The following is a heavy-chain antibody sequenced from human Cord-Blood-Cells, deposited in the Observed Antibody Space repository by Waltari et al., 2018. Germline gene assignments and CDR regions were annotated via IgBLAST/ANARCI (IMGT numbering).Heavy chain of an antibody. CDR3: ARLIGYGSGSYYFDY. J-gene: IGHJ4*02. D-gene: IGHD3-10*01. V-gene: IGHV5-51*01. CDR2: IYPGDSDT. CDR1: GYSFTSYW. Sequence: EVQLVQSGAEVKKPGASLKISCKGSGYSFTSYWIGWVRQMPGKGLEWIGIIYPGDSDTRYSTSFQGQVTISADKSISTAYLQWSSLKASDTAMYYCARLIGYGSGSYYFDYWGQGTLVTVSS.